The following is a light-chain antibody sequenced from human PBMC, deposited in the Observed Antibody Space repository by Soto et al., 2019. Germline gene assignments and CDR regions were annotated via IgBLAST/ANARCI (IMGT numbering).Light chain of an antibody. J-gene: IGKJ2*01. CDR2: AAS. CDR3: EHANSFPHN. CDR1: QGISSW. Sequence: DIQMTQSPSSVSASVGARVTITCRASQGISSWLAWYPQKPGKAPKLLIYAASSLQSGIPSRVSGSGSGTDFTLTISSLQPEDFATYDCEHANSFPHNFGQGTKLEVE. V-gene: IGKV1-12*01.